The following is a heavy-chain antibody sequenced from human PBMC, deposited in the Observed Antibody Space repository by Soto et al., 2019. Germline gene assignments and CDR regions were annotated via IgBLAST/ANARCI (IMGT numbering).Heavy chain of an antibody. CDR1: GYTFTSYG. CDR3: ARDPYSSSWYDPMYYFDD. Sequence: ASVKVSCKASGYTFTSYGISWVRQAPGQGLEWMGWISAYNGNTNYAQKLQGRVTMTTDTSTSTAYMELRSLRSDDTAVYYCARDPYSSSWYDPMYYFDDWGQGTLVTVSS. J-gene: IGHJ4*02. V-gene: IGHV1-18*01. CDR2: ISAYNGNT. D-gene: IGHD6-13*01.